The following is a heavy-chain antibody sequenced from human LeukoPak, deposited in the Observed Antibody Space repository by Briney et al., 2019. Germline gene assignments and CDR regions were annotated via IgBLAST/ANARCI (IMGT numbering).Heavy chain of an antibody. J-gene: IGHJ6*02. CDR3: AKRGVPAAMGPGYYYGMDV. V-gene: IGHV3-23*01. CDR2: ISGSGGST. D-gene: IGHD2-2*01. Sequence: GGSLRLSCAASGFTFSSYAMSGVREAPGEGLEGVSAISGSGGSTYYADSVKGRFTISRDNSKTTLYLQMNSLRAEDTAVYYCAKRGVPAAMGPGYYYGMDVWGQGTTVTVSS. CDR1: GFTFSSYA.